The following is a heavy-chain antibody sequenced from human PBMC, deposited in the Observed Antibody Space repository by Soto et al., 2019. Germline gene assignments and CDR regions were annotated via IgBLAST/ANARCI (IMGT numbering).Heavy chain of an antibody. D-gene: IGHD6-6*01. J-gene: IGHJ4*02. CDR3: VRSSIEPRVFMYPFDY. Sequence: PSETLSLTCAVYGGSFSGYYWTWIRQPPGTGLEWIGEINHSGSTNYNPSLKSRVTISVDTSKNQFSLKLTSVTAADTAVYYCVRSSIEPRVFMYPFDYWGQGTQVTVSS. CDR1: GGSFSGYY. V-gene: IGHV4-34*01. CDR2: INHSGST.